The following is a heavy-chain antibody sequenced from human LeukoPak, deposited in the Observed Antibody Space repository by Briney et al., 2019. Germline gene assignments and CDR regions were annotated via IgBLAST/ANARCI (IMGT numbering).Heavy chain of an antibody. CDR3: AGTYYYDSSGYYHYSL. V-gene: IGHV4-59*01. J-gene: IGHJ4*02. CDR2: IYYSGST. CDR1: GDSINDYY. Sequence: SETLSLTCTVSGDSINDYYWSWIRQPPGKGLEWIGYIYYSGSTNYNPSLKSRVTISVDTSKNQFSLKLSSVTAADTAVYYCAGTYYYDSSGYYHYSLWGQGTLVTVSS. D-gene: IGHD3-22*01.